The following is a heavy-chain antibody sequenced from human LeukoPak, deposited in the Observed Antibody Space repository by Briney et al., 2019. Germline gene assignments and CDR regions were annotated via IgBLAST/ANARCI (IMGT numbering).Heavy chain of an antibody. Sequence: GGSLRLSCAASGFNFSSYWMNWVRQAPGKGLEWVANINQDGSEKYYVDSVKGRFTISRDNAKNSLYLQMNSLRVEVTAVYYCAREVTPYYWGQGTLVTVSS. CDR1: GFNFSSYW. D-gene: IGHD2-21*02. CDR2: INQDGSEK. V-gene: IGHV3-7*01. CDR3: AREVTPYY. J-gene: IGHJ4*02.